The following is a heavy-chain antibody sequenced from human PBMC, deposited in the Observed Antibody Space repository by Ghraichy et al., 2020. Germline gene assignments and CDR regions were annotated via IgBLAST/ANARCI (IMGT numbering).Heavy chain of an antibody. CDR2: IYYSGST. CDR1: GGSISSYY. D-gene: IGHD5-18*01. CDR3: ARQGGYSYGYTANWFDP. V-gene: IGHV4-59*08. Sequence: SETLSLTCTVSGGSISSYYWSWIRQPPGKGLEWIGYIYYSGSTNYNPSLKSRVTISVDTSKNQFSLKLSSVTAADTAVYYCARQGGYSYGYTANWFDPWGQGTLVTVSS. J-gene: IGHJ5*02.